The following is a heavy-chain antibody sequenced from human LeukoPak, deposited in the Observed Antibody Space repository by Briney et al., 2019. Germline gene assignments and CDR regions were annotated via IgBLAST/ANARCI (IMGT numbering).Heavy chain of an antibody. CDR1: GGSISSSSYY. V-gene: IGHV4-39*01. J-gene: IGHJ6*03. CDR3: AGQEYYYGSGSYLLYYYYMDV. Sequence: TSETLSLTCTVFGGSISSSSYYWGWIRQPPGKGLEWIGSIYYSGSTYYNPSLKSRFTISVDTSKNQFSLKLSSVTAADTAVYYCAGQEYYYGSGSYLLYYYYMDVWGKGTTVTVSS. D-gene: IGHD3-10*01. CDR2: IYYSGST.